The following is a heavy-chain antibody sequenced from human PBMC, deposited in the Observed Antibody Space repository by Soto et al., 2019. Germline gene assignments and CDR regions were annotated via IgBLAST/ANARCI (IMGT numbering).Heavy chain of an antibody. CDR2: IYYSGST. V-gene: IGHV4-59*01. CDR3: ARDKDSSSYYYYYYMDV. J-gene: IGHJ6*03. CDR1: GGSISSYY. Sequence: SETLSLTCTVSGGSISSYYWSWIRQPPGKGLEWIGYIYYSGSTNYNTSLKSRVTISEEPSKNQFSLKLSSVTAADPAVYYCARDKDSSSYYYYYYMDVWGKGTTVTVSS. D-gene: IGHD6-6*01.